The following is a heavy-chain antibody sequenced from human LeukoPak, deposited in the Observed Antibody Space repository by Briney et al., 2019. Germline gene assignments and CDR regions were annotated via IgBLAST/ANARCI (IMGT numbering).Heavy chain of an antibody. CDR2: FDTEDGET. CDR1: VYTLTELS. Sequence: ASVKVSCKVSVYTLTELSMHWVRQAPGKGLEWMGGFDTEDGETIYAQKFQGRVTMTEDTSTDTAYMELSSLRSEDTAVDYCATDETQGNDYVWGSYRYNAFDIWGQGTMVTVSS. V-gene: IGHV1-24*01. J-gene: IGHJ3*02. D-gene: IGHD3-16*02. CDR3: ATDETQGNDYVWGSYRYNAFDI.